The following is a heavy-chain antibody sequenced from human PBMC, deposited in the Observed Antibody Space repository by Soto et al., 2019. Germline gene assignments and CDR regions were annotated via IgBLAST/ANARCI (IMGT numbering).Heavy chain of an antibody. CDR2: MSSDASNK. V-gene: IGHV3-30*18. Sequence: GGSLRLSCAASGFNFRVYGMHWVRQAPGKGLQWVAVMSSDASNKYYADSVKGRFTISRDNSQNTLYLQMNSLRPEDTAVYYCAKGSSSVYYYYYGMDVWGQGTTVTVSS. J-gene: IGHJ6*02. CDR3: AKGSSSVYYYYYGMDV. D-gene: IGHD6-6*01. CDR1: GFNFRVYG.